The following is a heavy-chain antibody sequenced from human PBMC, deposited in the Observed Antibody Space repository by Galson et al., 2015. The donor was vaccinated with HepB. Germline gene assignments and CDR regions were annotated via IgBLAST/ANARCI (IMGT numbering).Heavy chain of an antibody. V-gene: IGHV3-53*01. CDR1: GFTVSSNY. Sequence: SLRLSCAASGFTVSSNYMSWVRQAPGKGLEWVSVIYSGGSTYYADSVKGRFTISRDNSKNTLYLQMNSLRAEDTAVYYCARDYRPSHAFDIWGQGTKVTVSS. D-gene: IGHD3-16*02. CDR3: ARDYRPSHAFDI. CDR2: IYSGGST. J-gene: IGHJ3*02.